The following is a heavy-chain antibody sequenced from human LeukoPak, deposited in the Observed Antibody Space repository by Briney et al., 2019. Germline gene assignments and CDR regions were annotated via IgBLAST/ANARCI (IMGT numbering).Heavy chain of an antibody. CDR1: GFTFRRYT. CDR2: ISDSGDTT. J-gene: IGHJ4*02. D-gene: IGHD3-10*01. Sequence: PGGSLRLSCAASGFTFRRYTMRWARQAPGKGLEWISAISDSGDTTDYADSVRGRFTVSRDNAKDTLYLQMNSLRAEDTAVYYCARHEPYNSGSHYDYWGQGTLVTVSS. V-gene: IGHV3-23*01. CDR3: ARHEPYNSGSHYDY.